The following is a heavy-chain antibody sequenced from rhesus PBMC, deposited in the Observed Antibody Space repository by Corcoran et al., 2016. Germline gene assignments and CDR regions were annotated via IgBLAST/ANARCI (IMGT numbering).Heavy chain of an antibody. CDR3: ARERRFWGDVFY. CDR1: GCTFSDAY. CDR2: ISSGGDIT. V-gene: IGHV3-59*01. Sequence: EVHLVESGGGLAKPGGSRRLSCAASGCTFSDAYMHWVRQTSGQRFWWVTRISSGGDITLLSDSLNGRFNISRENARNTLYLQMDGLRVEDTAVYYCARERRFWGDVFYWGQGVLVPVSS. D-gene: IGHD3-34*01. J-gene: IGHJ4*01.